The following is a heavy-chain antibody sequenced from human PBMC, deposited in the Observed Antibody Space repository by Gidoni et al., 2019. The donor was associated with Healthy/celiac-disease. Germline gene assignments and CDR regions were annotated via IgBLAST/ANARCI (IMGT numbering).Heavy chain of an antibody. D-gene: IGHD3-16*01. J-gene: IGHJ5*02. CDR1: GFTFAAYG. CDR2: INWNGGST. CDR3: ARATGPGGAGYNWFDP. Sequence: EVQLVESGGGVVRPGGSLRLSCAASGFTFAAYGMSGVRQAPGKGLEWVSGINWNGGSTGYADSVKGRFTISRDNAKNSLYLQMNSLRAEDTALYHCARATGPGGAGYNWFDPWGQGTLVTVSS. V-gene: IGHV3-20*01.